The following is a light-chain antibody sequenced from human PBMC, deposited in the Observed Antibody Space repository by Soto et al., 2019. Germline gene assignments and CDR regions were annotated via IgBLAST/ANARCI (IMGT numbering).Light chain of an antibody. J-gene: IGLJ2*01. CDR2: DNN. CDR3: GTWDSSLSAGVV. Sequence: QSVLTQPPSVSAAPGQKVTISCSGSSSNIGNNYVSWYQQLPGTAPKLLIYDNNKRPSGIPDRFSRSKSGTSATLGITGLQTGDEADYYCGTWDSSLSAGVVFGGGTQLTVL. V-gene: IGLV1-51*01. CDR1: SSNIGNNY.